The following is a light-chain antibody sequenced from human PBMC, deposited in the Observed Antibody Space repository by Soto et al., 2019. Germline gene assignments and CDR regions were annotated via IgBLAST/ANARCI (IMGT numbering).Light chain of an antibody. Sequence: QSALAQPPSASGSPGQSVTISCTGTSSDVGGYSYVCWYQQHPGKAPKLMISEVSKRPSGVPDRFSGSKSGNTASLTVSGLQAEDEADYYCSSYAGSNNPWVFGGGTKVTVL. CDR3: SSYAGSNNPWV. J-gene: IGLJ3*02. CDR1: SSDVGGYSY. CDR2: EVS. V-gene: IGLV2-8*01.